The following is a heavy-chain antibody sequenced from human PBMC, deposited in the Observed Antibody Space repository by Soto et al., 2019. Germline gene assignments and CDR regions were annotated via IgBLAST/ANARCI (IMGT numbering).Heavy chain of an antibody. Sequence: EVQLLDSGGGLVQPAGSLRLSCAASGFTFSSYAMSWVRQAPGKGLEWVSSITATSGSTYYADSVKGRFTVSRDNSKNTLYLQMDSLRTEDAAVYYCAKHWGAAYGYRFGYWGQGTPVTDSS. J-gene: IGHJ4*02. CDR2: ITATSGST. CDR1: GFTFSSYA. V-gene: IGHV3-23*01. CDR3: AKHWGAAYGYRFGY. D-gene: IGHD5-18*01.